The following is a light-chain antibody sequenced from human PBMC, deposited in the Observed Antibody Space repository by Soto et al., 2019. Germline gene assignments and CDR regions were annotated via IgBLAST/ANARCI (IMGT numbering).Light chain of an antibody. CDR2: DAS. CDR1: QSISSW. J-gene: IGKJ1*01. Sequence: DIRMTQSPSTLSASVGDRVTITCRASQSISSWLAWYQQKPGKAPKLLIYDASSLESGVPSRFSGSGSGTEFTLTISSLQPDDFATYYCQQYNSPTTWTFGQGTKVEIK. V-gene: IGKV1-5*01. CDR3: QQYNSPTTWT.